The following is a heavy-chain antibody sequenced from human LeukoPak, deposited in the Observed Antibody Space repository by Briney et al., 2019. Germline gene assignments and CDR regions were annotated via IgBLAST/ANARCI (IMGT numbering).Heavy chain of an antibody. CDR3: ARAPTGDNWFDP. Sequence: PSETLSLTCAVSGGSISSSNWWSWVRQPPGKGLEWIGEIYHSGSTNYNPSLKSRVTISVDKSKNQSSLKLSSVTAADTAVYYCARAPTGDNWFDPWGQGTLVTVSS. CDR1: GGSISSSNW. V-gene: IGHV4-4*02. J-gene: IGHJ5*02. CDR2: IYHSGST. D-gene: IGHD4-17*01.